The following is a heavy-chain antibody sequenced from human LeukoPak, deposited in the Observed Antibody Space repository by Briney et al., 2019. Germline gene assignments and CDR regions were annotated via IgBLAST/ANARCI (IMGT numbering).Heavy chain of an antibody. D-gene: IGHD4-11*01. Sequence: SETLSLMCSVSGGSISSYYWSWIRQPPGRGLEWFGYIYYSGSTNYNPSLKSRVTISVDTSKNQFSLKLSSVTAADTAVYYCARETTTQAFDIWGQGTMVTVSS. V-gene: IGHV4-59*01. CDR3: ARETTTQAFDI. J-gene: IGHJ3*02. CDR2: IYYSGST. CDR1: GGSISSYY.